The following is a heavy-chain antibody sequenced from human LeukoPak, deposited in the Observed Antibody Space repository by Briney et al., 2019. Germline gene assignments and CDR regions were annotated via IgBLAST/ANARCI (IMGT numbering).Heavy chain of an antibody. Sequence: PSEPLSLPCAVYGGSFSGYYWSWIRQSPGKGLEWIGEINHSGSTNYNPSLKSRVTISLDTSKNQFSLKLSSVTAADTAVYYCARGYDFWSGYYFDYWGQGTLVTVSS. CDR3: ARGYDFWSGYYFDY. V-gene: IGHV4-34*01. J-gene: IGHJ4*02. CDR2: INHSGST. D-gene: IGHD3-3*01. CDR1: GGSFSGYY.